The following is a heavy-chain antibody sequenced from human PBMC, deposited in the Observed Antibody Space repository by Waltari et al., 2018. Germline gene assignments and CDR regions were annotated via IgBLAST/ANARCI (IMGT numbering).Heavy chain of an antibody. CDR1: GYTFTDYY. V-gene: IGHV1-69-2*01. Sequence: EVQLVQSGAEVKKPGATVKISCKASGYTFTDYYMHWVQQAPGKGLEWMGRVDPEDGATIYAEKFQCRVTITADTSTDTAYMELSSLRSEDTAVYYCATFRASSGLPVPFDYWGQGTLVTVSS. CDR3: ATFRASSGLPVPFDY. J-gene: IGHJ4*02. CDR2: VDPEDGAT. D-gene: IGHD3-22*01.